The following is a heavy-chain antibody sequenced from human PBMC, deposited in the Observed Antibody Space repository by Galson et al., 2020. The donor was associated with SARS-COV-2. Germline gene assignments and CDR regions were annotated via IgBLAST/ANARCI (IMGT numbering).Heavy chain of an antibody. D-gene: IGHD6-6*01. Sequence: GGSLRLSCAASGFTFSKYAMHWVRQAPGKGLECVALISYDGSNIQYSDSVKGRFTISRDNSKNTLYLQMNSLRAEDTALYYCARDTAYTSSVGSFDYWGPGPLFTVPS. CDR1: GFTFSKYA. CDR3: ARDTAYTSSVGSFDY. V-gene: IGHV3-30-3*01. CDR2: ISYDGSNI. J-gene: IGHJ4*02.